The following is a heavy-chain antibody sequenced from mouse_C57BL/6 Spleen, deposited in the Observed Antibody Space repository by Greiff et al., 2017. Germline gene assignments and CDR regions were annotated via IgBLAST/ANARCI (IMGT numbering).Heavy chain of an antibody. V-gene: IGHV1-69*01. CDR1: GYTFTSYW. J-gene: IGHJ3*01. Sequence: VQLQQSGAELVMPGASVKLSCKASGYTFTSYWMHWVKQRPGQGLEWIGEIDPSDSYTNYNQKFTGKSTLTVDKSSSTAYMQLSSLTSEDSAVYYCARRDYYYGSSAAWFAYWGQGTLVTVSA. CDR2: IDPSDSYT. CDR3: ARRDYYYGSSAAWFAY. D-gene: IGHD1-1*01.